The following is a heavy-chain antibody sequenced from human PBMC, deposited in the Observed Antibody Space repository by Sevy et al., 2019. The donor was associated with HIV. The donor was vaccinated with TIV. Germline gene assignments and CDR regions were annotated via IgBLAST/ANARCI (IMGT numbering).Heavy chain of an antibody. J-gene: IGHJ1*01. CDR3: AKDNGHDFSSGSPYFQH. Sequence: GGSLRVSCAASGFTFDDYAMHWVRQAPGKGLEWASGISGNSGSIGYAGSVKGRFSISRDNAKNSQYLQMNSLRAEDTALYYCAKDNGHDFSSGSPYFQHWGQGTLVTVSS. D-gene: IGHD3-3*01. CDR2: ISGNSGSI. CDR1: GFTFDDYA. V-gene: IGHV3-9*01.